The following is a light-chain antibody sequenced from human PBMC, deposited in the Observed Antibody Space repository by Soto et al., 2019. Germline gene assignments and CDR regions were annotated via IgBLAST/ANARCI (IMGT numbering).Light chain of an antibody. J-gene: IGLJ1*01. Sequence: SVRTPPSAVSGSHGQLITISCTGSRSDFGSYNLVSWYQQHPGKAPKLMIYEGSKRPSGVSNRFSGSKSGNTASLTISGLQAEDEADYFCCSYAGSSTSYGFGTGTRVTVL. CDR1: RSDFGSYNL. V-gene: IGLV2-23*01. CDR2: EGS. CDR3: CSYAGSSTSYG.